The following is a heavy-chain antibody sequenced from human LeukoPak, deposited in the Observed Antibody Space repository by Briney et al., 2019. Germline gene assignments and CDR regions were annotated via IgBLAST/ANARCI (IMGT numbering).Heavy chain of an antibody. V-gene: IGHV4-34*01. CDR1: GGSFSGYY. D-gene: IGHD3-3*01. Sequence: SETLSLTCAVYGGSFSGYYWSYIRQPPGKGLEWIGEINHSGSTNYNPSLKSRVTISVDTSKNQFSLNLSSVTAADTAVYYCARPRDSWFDPWGQGSLVTVSS. J-gene: IGHJ5*02. CDR3: ARPRDSWFDP. CDR2: INHSGST.